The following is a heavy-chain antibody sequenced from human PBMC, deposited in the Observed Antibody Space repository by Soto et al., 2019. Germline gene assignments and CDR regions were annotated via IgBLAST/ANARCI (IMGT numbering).Heavy chain of an antibody. V-gene: IGHV1-69*06. CDR3: VARIKLGYCSSTSCYDGMDV. D-gene: IGHD2-2*01. Sequence: QVQLVQSGAEVKKPGSSVKVSCKASGGTFSSYAIGWVRQAPGQGLEWMGGIIPIFGTANYAQKFQGRVTITADKSTSTAYMELSSLRSEDTAVYYYVARIKLGYCSSTSCYDGMDVWGQGTTVTVSS. CDR2: IIPIFGTA. J-gene: IGHJ6*02. CDR1: GGTFSSYA.